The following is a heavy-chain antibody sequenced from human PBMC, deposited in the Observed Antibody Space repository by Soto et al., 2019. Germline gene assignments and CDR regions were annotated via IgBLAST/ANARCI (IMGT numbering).Heavy chain of an antibody. D-gene: IGHD2-15*01. Sequence: GGSLRLSCAASGFTFSSYAMHWVRQAPGKGLEWVAVISYDGSNKYYADSVKGRFTISRDNSKNTLYLQMNSLRAEDTAVYYCARDFDIVVASGVDYWGQGTLVTVSS. CDR2: ISYDGSNK. V-gene: IGHV3-30-3*01. CDR3: ARDFDIVVASGVDY. CDR1: GFTFSSYA. J-gene: IGHJ4*02.